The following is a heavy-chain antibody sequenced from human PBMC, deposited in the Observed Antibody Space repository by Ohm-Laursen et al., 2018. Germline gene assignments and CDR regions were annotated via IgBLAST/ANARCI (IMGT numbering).Heavy chain of an antibody. Sequence: SLRLSCAASGFTFSSYAMHWVRQAPGKGLEYVSAISSNGGSTYYANSVKGRFTISRDNSKNTLYLQMGSLRAEDMAVYYCARGGIVVVVAATPSFALDIWGQGTMVTVSS. V-gene: IGHV3-64*01. J-gene: IGHJ3*02. CDR3: ARGGIVVVVAATPSFALDI. CDR1: GFTFSSYA. D-gene: IGHD2-15*01. CDR2: ISSNGGST.